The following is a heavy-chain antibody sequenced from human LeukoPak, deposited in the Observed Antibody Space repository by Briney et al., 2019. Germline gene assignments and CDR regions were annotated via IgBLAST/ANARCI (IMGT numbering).Heavy chain of an antibody. Sequence: GASVKVSFKASGYTFTGYYMHWVRQAPGQGLEWMGWINPNSGGTNYAQKFQGRVTMTRDTSISTAYMELSRLRSDDTAVYYCAREYSMTTVVTPRWFDPWGQGTLVTVSS. CDR3: AREYSMTTVVTPRWFDP. V-gene: IGHV1-2*02. J-gene: IGHJ5*02. CDR1: GYTFTGYY. CDR2: INPNSGGT. D-gene: IGHD4-23*01.